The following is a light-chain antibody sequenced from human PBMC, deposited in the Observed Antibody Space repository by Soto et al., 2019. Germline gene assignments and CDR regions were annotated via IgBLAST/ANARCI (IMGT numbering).Light chain of an antibody. V-gene: IGLV2-8*01. Sequence: QSALTQPPSASGSPGQSVTISCTGTSSDVGGYNYVSWYQQHPGKAPKFMIYVVSKRPSGVPDRFSGSKSGNTASLTVSGLQAEDEADYYCSSYAGSNFVVFGGGTKVTVL. CDR3: SSYAGSNFVV. J-gene: IGLJ2*01. CDR2: VVS. CDR1: SSDVGGYNY.